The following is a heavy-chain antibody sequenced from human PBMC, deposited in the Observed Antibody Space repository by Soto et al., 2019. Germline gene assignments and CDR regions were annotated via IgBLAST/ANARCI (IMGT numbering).Heavy chain of an antibody. CDR1: GFTFSSYA. CDR2: ISYDGSNK. V-gene: IGHV3-30-3*01. D-gene: IGHD1-7*01. CDR3: ARDQGGTTLYYRGMDV. J-gene: IGHJ6*01. Sequence: QVQLVESGGGVVQPGRSLRLSCAASGFTFSSYAMHWVRQAPGQGLEWVALISYDGSNKYYADSVKGRFTISRDNSKNTLYLQMNSLRPEDTAVYHCARDQGGTTLYYRGMDVWGQGPTVTVSS.